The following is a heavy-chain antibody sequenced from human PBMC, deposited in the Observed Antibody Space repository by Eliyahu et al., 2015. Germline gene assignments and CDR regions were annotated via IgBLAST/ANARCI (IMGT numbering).Heavy chain of an antibody. CDR1: GFXFSSXA. J-gene: IGHJ4*02. CDR2: ISGSGGST. Sequence: EVQLVESGGGLVQPGGSLRXXCAASGFXFSSXAMSWVRQAPGKGLEWVSAISGSGGSTYYADSVKGRFTISRDNSKNTLYLQMNSLRAEDTAVYYCAKDLGVVVPAAVNFDYWGQGTLVTVSS. V-gene: IGHV3-23*04. D-gene: IGHD2-2*01. CDR3: AKDLGVVVPAAVNFDY.